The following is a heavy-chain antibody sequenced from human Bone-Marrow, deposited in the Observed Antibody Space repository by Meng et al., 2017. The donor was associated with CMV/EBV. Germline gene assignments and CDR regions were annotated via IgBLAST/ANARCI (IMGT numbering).Heavy chain of an antibody. J-gene: IGHJ3*02. CDR2: IYYSGGT. D-gene: IGHD4/OR15-4a*01. Sequence: GSLRPSCTVAGGSTSSSSYYWGWLRQPPGKGLEWIGSIYYSGGTYYNPTLKSRITMSVATSKNQFSLKLSSVNAADTDVYYCAREEVGALAFDIWGQGTRVTGSS. CDR3: AREEVGALAFDI. CDR1: GGSTSSSSYY. V-gene: IGHV4-39*07.